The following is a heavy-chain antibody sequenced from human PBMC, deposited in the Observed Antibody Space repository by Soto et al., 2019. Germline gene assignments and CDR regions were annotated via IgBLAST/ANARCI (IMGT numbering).Heavy chain of an antibody. CDR2: INHSGST. V-gene: IGHV4-34*01. CDR1: GGSFSGYY. D-gene: IGHD3-10*01. Sequence: SETLSLTCTVSGGSFSGYYWSWIRQPPGKGLEWIGEINHSGSTNYNPSLKSRVTISVDTSKNQFSLKLSSVTAADTAVYYCARAFGYYYYYMDVWGKGTTVTVSS. J-gene: IGHJ6*03. CDR3: ARAFGYYYYYMDV.